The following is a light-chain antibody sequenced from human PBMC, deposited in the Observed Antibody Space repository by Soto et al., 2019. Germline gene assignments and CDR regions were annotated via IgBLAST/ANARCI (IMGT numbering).Light chain of an antibody. J-gene: IGKJ1*01. Sequence: EIVLTQSPGTLSLSPGERATLSCRASQSVRNNYLAWYQQRPDQAPRLLIYAASSRATGIPDRFSGSGSGTDFTLTISRLEPEDFAVYYCQQYGTSPRTFGQGTKVDI. CDR2: AAS. V-gene: IGKV3-20*01. CDR1: QSVRNNY. CDR3: QQYGTSPRT.